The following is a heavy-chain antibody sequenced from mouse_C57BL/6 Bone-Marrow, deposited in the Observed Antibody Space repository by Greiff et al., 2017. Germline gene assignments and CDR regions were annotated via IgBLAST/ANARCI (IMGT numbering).Heavy chain of an antibody. V-gene: IGHV10-3*01. CDR3: VRGYGYDGYFDV. J-gene: IGHJ1*03. D-gene: IGHD2-2*01. CDR2: IRSKSSNYAT. CDR1: GFTFNTDA. Sequence: EVQLMESGGGLVQPKGSLKLSCAASGFTFNTDAMHWVRQAPGKGLEWVASIRSKSSNYATYYADSVKDRITISRDDSQSMLYLQMNTQKTEDTAMYYCVRGYGYDGYFDVWGTGTTVTVSS.